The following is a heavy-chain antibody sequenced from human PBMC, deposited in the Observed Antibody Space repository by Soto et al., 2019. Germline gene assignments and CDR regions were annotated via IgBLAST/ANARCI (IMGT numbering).Heavy chain of an antibody. V-gene: IGHV3-30*18. CDR1: GFTFSSYG. CDR3: AKDKGLRFLKRIWYGMDV. Sequence: QVQLVESGGGVVQPGRSLRLSCAGSGFTFSSYGMHWVRQAPGKGLEWVAVISYEGSNKYYADSVKGRFTISRDNSKNTLYPQMTGQRAEDTAVYYGAKDKGLRFLKRIWYGMDVWGQGTTVTVSS. CDR2: ISYEGSNK. J-gene: IGHJ6*02. D-gene: IGHD3-3*01.